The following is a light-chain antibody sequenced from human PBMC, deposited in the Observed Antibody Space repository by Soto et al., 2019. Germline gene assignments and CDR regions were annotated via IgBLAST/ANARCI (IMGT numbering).Light chain of an antibody. CDR1: QGISNY. CDR2: AAS. CDR3: QQYDNLPLT. J-gene: IGKJ4*01. V-gene: IGKV1-17*03. Sequence: DIHMSQSPSAMSASVGDRFTITCRASQGISNYLAWFQQKPGKVPKRLIYAASGLQTGVPSRFRGSGSGTEFALTISSLQPEDFETYYCQQYDNLPLTFGGGTKVDIK.